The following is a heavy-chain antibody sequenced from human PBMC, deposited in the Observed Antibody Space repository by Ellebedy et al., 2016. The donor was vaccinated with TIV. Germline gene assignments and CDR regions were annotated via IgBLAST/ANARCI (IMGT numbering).Heavy chain of an antibody. CDR2: INQDATKT. D-gene: IGHD4-17*01. CDR3: ATGGSYGDYFSPAHASVM. J-gene: IGHJ3*02. Sequence: GGSLRLSCAASRFSFSSYWMTWVRQAPGKGLEWVANINQDATKTFYVDSVEGRFTISRDNAKNSLFLQMNSQRAEDTAVYYCATGGSYGDYFSPAHASVMWGQGTLVSVSS. V-gene: IGHV3-7*01. CDR1: RFSFSSYW.